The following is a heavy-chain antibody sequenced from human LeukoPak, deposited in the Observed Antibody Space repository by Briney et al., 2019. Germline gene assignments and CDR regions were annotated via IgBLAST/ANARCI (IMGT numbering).Heavy chain of an antibody. CDR1: GFTVSSNY. CDR3: ARGYGDFWSGYAFDI. CDR2: IYSGGST. Sequence: GGSLRLSCAASGFTVSSNYMSWVRQAPGKGLEWVSVIYSGGSTYYADSVKGRFTISRDNSKNTLYLQMNSLRAEDTAVYYCARGYGDFWSGYAFDIWGQGTMVTVSS. D-gene: IGHD3-3*01. V-gene: IGHV3-53*01. J-gene: IGHJ3*02.